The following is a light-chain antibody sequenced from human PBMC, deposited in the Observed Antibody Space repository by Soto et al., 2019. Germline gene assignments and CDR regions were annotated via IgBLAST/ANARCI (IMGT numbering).Light chain of an antibody. CDR3: QQSYRPPIT. CDR1: ESISSY. V-gene: IGKV1-39*01. J-gene: IGKJ5*01. CDR2: AAS. Sequence: DIQMTQSPCSLSASVGDRVTITCRASESISSYLNWYQQKPGNAPKLLIDAASSLPSGVPSRFSGSGSGTDFTLTISSLQPEDFATYYCQQSYRPPITFGQGTRLEIK.